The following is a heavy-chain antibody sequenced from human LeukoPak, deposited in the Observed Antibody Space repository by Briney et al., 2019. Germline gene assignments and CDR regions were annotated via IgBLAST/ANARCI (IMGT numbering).Heavy chain of an antibody. Sequence: PSETLSLTFTVSGGSISSYYWSWIWQPPGKGLEWIGYIYYSGSTNYNPSLKSRVTISVDTSKNQFSLKLSSVTAADTAVYYCARTLRGYYFDYWGQGTLVTVSS. CDR3: ARTLRGYYFDY. CDR2: IYYSGST. CDR1: GGSISSYY. J-gene: IGHJ4*02. V-gene: IGHV4-59*01.